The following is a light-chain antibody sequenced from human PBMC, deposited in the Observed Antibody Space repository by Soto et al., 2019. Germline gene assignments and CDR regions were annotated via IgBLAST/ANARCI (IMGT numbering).Light chain of an antibody. V-gene: IGLV2-14*03. J-gene: IGLJ1*01. Sequence: QSALTQPASVSGSPGQSITISCTGTSSDIGAYDYVSWYQQHRGRATKLIIYEVSHRFSCLSYRFSGSKSGNTASLTISGLQAEDDGDYYCTPYAHGRIYVFGSGTKVTVL. CDR1: SSDIGAYDY. CDR3: TPYAHGRIYV. CDR2: EVS.